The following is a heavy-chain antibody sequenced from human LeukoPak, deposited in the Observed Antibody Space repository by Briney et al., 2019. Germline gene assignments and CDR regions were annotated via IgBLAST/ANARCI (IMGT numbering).Heavy chain of an antibody. J-gene: IGHJ3*02. CDR2: IKQDGSEK. D-gene: IGHD4-11*01. Sequence: GGSLRLSCAASGFTFSSFWMTWVRQAPGKGLEWVANIKQDGSEKYYVDSVKGRFTISRDNSKNTLYLQMNSLRAEDTAVYYCAREKSTVTPVGAFDIWGQGTMVTVSS. CDR3: AREKSTVTPVGAFDI. CDR1: GFTFSSFW. V-gene: IGHV3-7*01.